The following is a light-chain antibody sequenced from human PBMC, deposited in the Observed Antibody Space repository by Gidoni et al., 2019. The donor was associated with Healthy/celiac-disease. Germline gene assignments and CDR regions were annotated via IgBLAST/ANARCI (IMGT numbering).Light chain of an antibody. V-gene: IGLV2-14*01. Sequence: QSALTQPASVSGSPGQSITISCTGTCSDVGGYNYVSWYQQHPGKAPKLMIYEVSTRPSGVSNRFSGSKSGNTASLTISGLQAEDEADYYCSSYTSSSTLVFGTGTKVTVL. J-gene: IGLJ1*01. CDR3: SSYTSSSTLV. CDR2: EVS. CDR1: CSDVGGYNY.